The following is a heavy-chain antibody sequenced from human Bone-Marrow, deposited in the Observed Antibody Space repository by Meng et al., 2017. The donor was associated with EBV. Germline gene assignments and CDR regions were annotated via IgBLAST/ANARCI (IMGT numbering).Heavy chain of an antibody. Sequence: QWQLQEAGPALGKPSGTLSLTCAVSGGSISSSNWWSWVRQPPGKGLEWIGEIYHSGSTNYNPSLKSRVTISVDKSKNQFSLKLSSVTAADTAVYYCVGAHYGDSSGYYYAYWGQGTLVTVSS. V-gene: IGHV4-4*02. D-gene: IGHD3-22*01. CDR2: IYHSGST. CDR1: GGSISSSNW. CDR3: VGAHYGDSSGYYYAY. J-gene: IGHJ4*02.